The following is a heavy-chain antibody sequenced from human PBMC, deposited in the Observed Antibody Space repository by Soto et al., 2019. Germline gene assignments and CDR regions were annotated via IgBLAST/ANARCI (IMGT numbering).Heavy chain of an antibody. Sequence: ASVKVSFQASGDTFTTYYINWVRQATGHGLEWMGWINPNSGNIGYAQRFQGRVTMTRDTAIRTAYMEVSSLRSDDTAVYYCARGRASGSYYLLDYWGQGTLVTVSS. V-gene: IGHV1-8*01. CDR3: ARGRASGSYYLLDY. J-gene: IGHJ4*02. D-gene: IGHD3-10*01. CDR1: GDTFTTYY. CDR2: INPNSGNI.